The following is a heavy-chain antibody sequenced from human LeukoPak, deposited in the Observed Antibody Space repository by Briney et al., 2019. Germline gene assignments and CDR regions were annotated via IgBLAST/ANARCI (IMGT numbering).Heavy chain of an antibody. Sequence: GRSLRLSCAASGFTFSSYGMPWVRQAPGKGLEWVAVIWHDGSSKYYADSVKGRVTISRDNSKNTLYLQMNSLRVEDTAVYYCARDFGDPWGQGTLVTVSS. J-gene: IGHJ5*02. CDR1: GFTFSSYG. V-gene: IGHV3-33*01. D-gene: IGHD3-10*01. CDR2: IWHDGSSK. CDR3: ARDFGDP.